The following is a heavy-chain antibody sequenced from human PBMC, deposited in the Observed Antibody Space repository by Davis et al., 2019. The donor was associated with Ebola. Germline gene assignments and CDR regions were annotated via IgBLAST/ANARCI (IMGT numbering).Heavy chain of an antibody. CDR2: ISYDGSNK. Sequence: PGGSLRLSCAASGFTFSSYAMHWVRQAPGKGLEWVAVISYDGSNKYYADSVKGRFTISRDNSKNTLYLQMNSLRAEDTAVYYCAKDPSGYYDFWSGYPGVHYYYGMDVWGQGTTVTVSS. D-gene: IGHD3-3*01. V-gene: IGHV3-30*04. J-gene: IGHJ6*02. CDR1: GFTFSSYA. CDR3: AKDPSGYYDFWSGYPGVHYYYGMDV.